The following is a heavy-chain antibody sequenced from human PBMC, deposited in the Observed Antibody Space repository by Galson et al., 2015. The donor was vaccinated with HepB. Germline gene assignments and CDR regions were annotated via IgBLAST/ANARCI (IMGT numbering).Heavy chain of an antibody. CDR1: GFTFIDYY. Sequence: SVKVSCKASGFTFIDYYMHWVRQAPGQGLEWMGWINPTTGGTKYAQKFQGRVTMTRDTSISTAYMELNRLGSDDTAVYYCARDMEDEYYYYYYMDVWGKGTTVTVSS. CDR3: ARDMEDEYYYYYYMDV. D-gene: IGHD2/OR15-2a*01. V-gene: IGHV1-2*02. J-gene: IGHJ6*03. CDR2: INPTTGGT.